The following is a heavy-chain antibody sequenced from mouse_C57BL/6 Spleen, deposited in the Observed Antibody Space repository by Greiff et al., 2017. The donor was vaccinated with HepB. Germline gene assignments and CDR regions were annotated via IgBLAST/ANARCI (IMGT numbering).Heavy chain of an antibody. D-gene: IGHD2-10*02. J-gene: IGHJ2*01. Sequence: EVKLVESGGGLAKPGGSLKLSCAASGFTFSDYGMHWVRQAPEKGLEWVAYISSGSSTIYYADTVKGRFTISRDNAKNTLFLQMTSLRSEDTAMYYCARPGYGNYYFDYWGQGTTLTVSS. CDR2: ISSGSSTI. V-gene: IGHV5-17*01. CDR3: ARPGYGNYYFDY. CDR1: GFTFSDYG.